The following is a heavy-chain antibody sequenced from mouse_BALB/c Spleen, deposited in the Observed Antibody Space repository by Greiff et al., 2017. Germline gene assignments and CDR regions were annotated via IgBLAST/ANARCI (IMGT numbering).Heavy chain of an antibody. Sequence: VQLQQSGPELVKPGASVRISCKASGYTFTSYYIHWVKQRPGQGLEWIGWIYPGNVNTKYNEKFKGKATLTADKSSSTAYMQLSSLTSEDSAVYFCASERYDNAMDYWGQGTSVTVSS. CDR3: ASERYDNAMDY. CDR1: GYTFTSYY. D-gene: IGHD2-14*01. CDR2: IYPGNVNT. J-gene: IGHJ4*01. V-gene: IGHV1S56*01.